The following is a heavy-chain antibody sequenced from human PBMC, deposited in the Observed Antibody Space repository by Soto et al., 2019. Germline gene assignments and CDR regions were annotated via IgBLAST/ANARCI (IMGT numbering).Heavy chain of an antibody. V-gene: IGHV3-23*01. J-gene: IGHJ4*02. CDR2: ILYSGVTT. D-gene: IGHD1-7*01. CDR1: GFTFATYG. Sequence: GGSLRLSCAASGFTFATYGMTWVRQSPGKGLEWVSSILYSGVTTYADSIKGRFTISRDNSKNTLYLHMSSLRAEDTAVYYCVRTISNLDYWGQGTLVTVSS. CDR3: VRTISNLDY.